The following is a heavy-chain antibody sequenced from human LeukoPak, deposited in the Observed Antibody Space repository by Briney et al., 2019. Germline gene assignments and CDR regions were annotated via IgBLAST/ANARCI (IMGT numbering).Heavy chain of an antibody. CDR3: ARDNYDILTGYAAFDY. V-gene: IGHV3-33*08. D-gene: IGHD3-9*01. Sequence: PGGSLRLSCAGTGFTFSSYAMHWVRQAPGKGLEWVAVIWYDGSNKYYADSVKGRFTISRDNSKNTLYLQMNSLRAEDTAVYYCARDNYDILTGYAAFDYWGQGTLVTVSS. CDR1: GFTFSSYA. CDR2: IWYDGSNK. J-gene: IGHJ4*02.